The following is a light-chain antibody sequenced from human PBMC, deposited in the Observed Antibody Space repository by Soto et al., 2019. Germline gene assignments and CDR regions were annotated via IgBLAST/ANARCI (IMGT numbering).Light chain of an antibody. V-gene: IGKV3-15*01. J-gene: IGKJ2*01. CDR3: QQYSDWPPEYT. Sequence: EILMTQSPATLSVSPGEGATLSCRASQSVGTKLAWYQQKPGQAPRLLIFGVSTRATGVPVRFSGSGSATDFSLTISSLESEDFAVYYCQQYSDWPPEYTFGQGTKVEIK. CDR1: QSVGTK. CDR2: GVS.